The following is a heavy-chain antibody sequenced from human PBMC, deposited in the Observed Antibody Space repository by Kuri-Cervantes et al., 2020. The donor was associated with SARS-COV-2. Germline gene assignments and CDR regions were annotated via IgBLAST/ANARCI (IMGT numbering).Heavy chain of an antibody. CDR1: GGSISSYY. D-gene: IGHD3-3*01. CDR2: ISWNSGSI. CDR3: AKILGITIFGVTINPQFDY. V-gene: IGHV3-23*01. Sequence: GGSLRLSCTVSGGSISSYYWSWIRQPPGKGLEWVSGISWNSGSIGYADSVKGRFTISRDNSKNTLYLHMNSLRAEDTAIYYCAKILGITIFGVTINPQFDYWGQGTLVTVSS. J-gene: IGHJ4*02.